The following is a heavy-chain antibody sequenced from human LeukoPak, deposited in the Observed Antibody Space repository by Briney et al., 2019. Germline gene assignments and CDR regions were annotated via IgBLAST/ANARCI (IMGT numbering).Heavy chain of an antibody. CDR2: NFYTGVVI. V-gene: IGHV4-59*08. Sequence: AETLSLTCSVSGGSLNSYYWSWIRQAPGKRLEWIGYNFYTGVVINYSRSLKSRLTISVDTSKNEVSLMLTSVTAADTAVYYCARQPANTAAFDIWAPGTMVTVS. D-gene: IGHD5-18*01. CDR3: ARQPANTAAFDI. J-gene: IGHJ3*02. CDR1: GGSLNSYY.